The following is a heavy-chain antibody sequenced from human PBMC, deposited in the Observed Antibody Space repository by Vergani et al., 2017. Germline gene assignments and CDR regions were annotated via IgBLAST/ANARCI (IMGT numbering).Heavy chain of an antibody. CDR1: GYPISSGYY. CDR3: ARDRAVAGSVDY. D-gene: IGHD6-19*01. J-gene: IGHJ4*02. V-gene: IGHV4-38-2*02. CDR2: IYHSGST. Sequence: QVQLQESGPGLVKPSETLSLPCTVSGYPISSGYYRGWIRQPPGKGLEWIGSIYHSGSTYYNPSLKSRATIAVDTSKNQFSLKLSSVTAADTAVYYCARDRAVAGSVDYWGQGTLVTVSS.